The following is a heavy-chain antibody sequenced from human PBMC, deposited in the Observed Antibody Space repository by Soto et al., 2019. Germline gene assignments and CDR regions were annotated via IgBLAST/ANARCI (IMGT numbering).Heavy chain of an antibody. CDR3: ARHLRTSYYYYGMDV. D-gene: IGHD1-1*01. Sequence: PDTLSLTCTVYSYSNCSSSYYWGWICQPPGKGLEWIGSIYYSGSTYYNPSLKSRVTISVDTSKNQFSPKLSSVTAADTAVYYCARHLRTSYYYYGMDVWGQGTTVT. CDR1: SYSNCSSSYY. V-gene: IGHV4-39*01. J-gene: IGHJ6*02. CDR2: IYYSGST.